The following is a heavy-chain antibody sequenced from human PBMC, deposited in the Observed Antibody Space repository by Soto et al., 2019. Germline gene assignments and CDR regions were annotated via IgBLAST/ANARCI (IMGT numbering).Heavy chain of an antibody. CDR2: TYYRSKWSD. CDR1: GDSVSSTSAI. CDR3: ARGWPVFDN. Sequence: SQTLSLTCAISGDSVSSTSAIWVWIRQSPSRGLEWLGRTYYRSKWSDDYAPSLKSRITVNPDTSKNQFSLHLNSVTLEDTAVYYCARGWPVFDNWGLGSLVTVSS. V-gene: IGHV6-1*01. J-gene: IGHJ4*02. D-gene: IGHD6-13*01.